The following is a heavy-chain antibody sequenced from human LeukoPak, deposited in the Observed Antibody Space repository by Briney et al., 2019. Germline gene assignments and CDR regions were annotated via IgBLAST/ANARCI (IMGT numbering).Heavy chain of an antibody. J-gene: IGHJ5*02. V-gene: IGHV4-59*01. CDR1: GGSISSYY. CDR2: IYYSGST. Sequence: SETLSLTCTVSGGSISSYYWSWIRQPPGKGLEWIGYIYYSGSTNYNPSLKSRVTISVDTSKNQFSLKLSSVTAADTAVYYCARARRFYYDFCTGPDTKNWFDPWCQRTLVTVSS. D-gene: IGHD3-3*01. CDR3: ARARRFYYDFCTGPDTKNWFDP.